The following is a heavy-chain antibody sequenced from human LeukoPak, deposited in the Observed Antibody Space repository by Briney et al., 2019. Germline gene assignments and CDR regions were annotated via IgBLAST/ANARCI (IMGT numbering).Heavy chain of an antibody. CDR1: GGSISSYY. J-gene: IGHJ4*02. D-gene: IGHD3-16*01. CDR3: ALMTTFGPDY. CDR2: IYYSGST. V-gene: IGHV4-59*08. Sequence: SETLSLTCTVSGGSISSYYWSWIRQPPGKGLEWIGYIYYSGSTNHNPSLKSRVTISVDTSKNQFSLKLSSVTAADTAVYYCALMTTFGPDYWGQGTLVTVSS.